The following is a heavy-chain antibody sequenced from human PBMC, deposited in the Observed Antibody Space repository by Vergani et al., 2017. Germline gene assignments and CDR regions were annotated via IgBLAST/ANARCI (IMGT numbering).Heavy chain of an antibody. CDR2: IYYSGST. V-gene: IGHV4-31*03. D-gene: IGHD1-20*01. Sequence: QVQLQQWGGGLLKPSETLSLTCTVSGGSISSGGYYWSWIRQHPGKGLEWIGYIYYSGSTYYNPSLKSRVTISVDTSKNQFSLKLSSVTAADTAVYYCARDGRITGIDYWGQGTLVTVSS. CDR1: GGSISSGGYY. J-gene: IGHJ4*02. CDR3: ARDGRITGIDY.